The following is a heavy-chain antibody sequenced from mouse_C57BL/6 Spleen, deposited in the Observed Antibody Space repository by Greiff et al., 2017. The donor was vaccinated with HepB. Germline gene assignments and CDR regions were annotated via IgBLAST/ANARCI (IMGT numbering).Heavy chain of an antibody. Sequence: QVQLQQPGTELVKPGASVKLFCKASGYTFTSYWMHWVKQRPGQGLGWSGNINPSNGGTNYNEKFKSKATLTVDKSASTAYMQLCSLTSEDSAVYYWARSDFYYCGSSEGYFAVWGTGTTVTVSS. CDR2: INPSNGGT. V-gene: IGHV1-53*01. D-gene: IGHD1-1*01. J-gene: IGHJ1*03. CDR3: ARSDFYYCGSSEGYFAV. CDR1: GYTFTSYW.